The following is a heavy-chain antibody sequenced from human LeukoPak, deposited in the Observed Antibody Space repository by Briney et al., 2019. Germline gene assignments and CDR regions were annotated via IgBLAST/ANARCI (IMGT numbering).Heavy chain of an antibody. CDR1: GYTFTGYY. CDR3: AREVSSSWYWFDP. V-gene: IGHV1-2*02. D-gene: IGHD6-13*01. Sequence: ASVKVSCKASGYTFTGYYMHWVRQAPGQGLEWMGWINPNSGGTNYAQKFQGRVTMTRDTSISTAYVELSRLRSDDTAVYYCAREVSSSWYWFDPWGQGTLVTVSS. CDR2: INPNSGGT. J-gene: IGHJ5*02.